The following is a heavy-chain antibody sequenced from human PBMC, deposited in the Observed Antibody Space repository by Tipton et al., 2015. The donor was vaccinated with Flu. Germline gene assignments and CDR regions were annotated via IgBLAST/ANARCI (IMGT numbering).Heavy chain of an antibody. V-gene: IGHV4-34*01. J-gene: IGHJ3*02. CDR3: ARGDYGDYDHEADGFDI. CDR1: GGSFSGYY. CDR2: INHSGST. Sequence: TLSLTCSVSGGSFSGYYWTWIRQPPGKGLEWIGEINHSGSTHYSSSLKSRVTMSIDRSRNQFSLRLSSVTAADTAMYYCARGDYGDYDHEADGFDIWGQGTLVTVSA. D-gene: IGHD4-17*01.